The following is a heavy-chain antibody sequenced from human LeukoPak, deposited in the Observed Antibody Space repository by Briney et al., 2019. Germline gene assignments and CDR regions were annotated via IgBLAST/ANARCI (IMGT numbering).Heavy chain of an antibody. D-gene: IGHD5-18*01. Sequence: GGSLRLSCPASGFTFSTYAMTWVRQAPGKGLEWVSAISGSGDRTYYADSVKGRFTISRDNSKNTLYLQMNSLRAEDTAIYYCAKGSSGYIYGDYWGQGTLVTVSS. CDR1: GFTFSTYA. CDR3: AKGSSGYIYGDY. V-gene: IGHV3-23*01. CDR2: ISGSGDRT. J-gene: IGHJ4*02.